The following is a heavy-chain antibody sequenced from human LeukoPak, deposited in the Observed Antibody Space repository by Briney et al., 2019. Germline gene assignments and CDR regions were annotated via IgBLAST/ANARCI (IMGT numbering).Heavy chain of an antibody. J-gene: IGHJ4*02. CDR3: ATSTVTIEYFDY. V-gene: IGHV4-39*07. D-gene: IGHD4-17*01. CDR2: IYYSGST. CDR1: GGSISSSSYY. Sequence: SETLSLTCSVSGGSISSSSYYWGWVRQPPGEGLEWIGSIYYSGSTYYNPSLKSRVTISVDTSKNQFSLKLSSVTAADTAVYYCATSTVTIEYFDYWGQGTLVTVSS.